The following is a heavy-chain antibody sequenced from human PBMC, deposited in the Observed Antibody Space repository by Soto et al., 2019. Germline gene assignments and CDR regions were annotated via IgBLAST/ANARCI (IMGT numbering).Heavy chain of an antibody. D-gene: IGHD3-16*01. CDR2: IIPIFGTA. J-gene: IGHJ5*02. CDR1: GGTFSSYA. V-gene: IGHV1-69*01. Sequence: QVQLVQSGAEVKKPGSSVKVSCKASGGTFSSYAISWVRQAPGQGLEWMGGIIPIFGTANYAQKFQGRVTITADESTSTAYKELSSLRSEDTAVYYCARDRVGGSPEIFDPWGQGTLVTVSS. CDR3: ARDRVGGSPEIFDP.